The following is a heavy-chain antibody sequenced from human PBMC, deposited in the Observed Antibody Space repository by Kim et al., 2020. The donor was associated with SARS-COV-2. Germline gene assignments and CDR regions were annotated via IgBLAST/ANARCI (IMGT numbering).Heavy chain of an antibody. CDR3: TKRDVTDGGNLVIPFFDA. J-gene: IGHJ4*02. Sequence: GGSLRLSCAASGFTFNNYVMNWVRQAPGKGLECVSGITGGGTETYYADSVKGRFTISRDNSRNTLYLQMNNLTAEDTAVYYCTKRDVTDGGNLVIPFFDAWGQGTLVTVAS. V-gene: IGHV3-23*01. CDR1: GFTFNNYV. CDR2: ITGGGTET. D-gene: IGHD2-8*01.